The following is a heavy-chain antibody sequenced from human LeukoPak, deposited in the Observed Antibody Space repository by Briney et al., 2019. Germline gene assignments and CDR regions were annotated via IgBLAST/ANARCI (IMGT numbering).Heavy chain of an antibody. J-gene: IGHJ4*02. D-gene: IGHD6-19*01. V-gene: IGHV3-23*01. CDR3: AKDGLAVAGPKEAFDY. CDR1: GFTFSSYA. Sequence: GGSLRLSCAASGFTFSSYAMSWVRQAPGKGLEWVSAISGSGGSTYYADSVKGRFTISRDNSKNTLYLQMNSLRAEGTAVYYCAKDGLAVAGPKEAFDYWGQGTLVTVSS. CDR2: ISGSGGST.